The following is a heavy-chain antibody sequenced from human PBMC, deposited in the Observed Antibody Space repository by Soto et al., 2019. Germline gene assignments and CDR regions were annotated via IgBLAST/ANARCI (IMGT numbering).Heavy chain of an antibody. CDR3: ARNGPNWGFMDY. Sequence: GGSLRLSCTASGFTFSSYGMHWVRQTPGKGLEWVSYISHTSSPIYDTASLRGRFTISRDNAKNSLYLQMNSLRDEDTAVYYCARNGPNWGFMDYWGQGALVTVSS. CDR2: ISHTSSPI. D-gene: IGHD7-27*01. J-gene: IGHJ4*02. V-gene: IGHV3-48*02. CDR1: GFTFSSYG.